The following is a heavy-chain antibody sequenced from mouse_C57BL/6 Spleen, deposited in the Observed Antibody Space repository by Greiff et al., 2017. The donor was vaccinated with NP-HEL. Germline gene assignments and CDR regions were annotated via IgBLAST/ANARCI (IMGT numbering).Heavy chain of an antibody. CDR1: GYTFTSYW. J-gene: IGHJ1*03. Sequence: VQLQQPGAELVKPGASVKMSCKASGYTFTSYWITWVKQRPGQGLEWIGDIYPGSGSTNYNEQFKSKATLTVDTSSSTAYMQLSSLTSEDSAVYYCARLSYYDYDPYWYFDVWGTGTTVTVSS. D-gene: IGHD2-4*01. V-gene: IGHV1-55*01. CDR2: IYPGSGST. CDR3: ARLSYYDYDPYWYFDV.